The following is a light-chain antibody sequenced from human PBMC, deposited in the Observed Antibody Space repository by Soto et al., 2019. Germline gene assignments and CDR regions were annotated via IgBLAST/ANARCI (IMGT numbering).Light chain of an antibody. CDR3: CSYAGSSTSWV. V-gene: IGLV2-23*01. Sequence: QSALTQPASGSGSPGQSITISCTGTSSDAGNYNFVSWYQQQPGKAPKVIIYEDSTRPSGVSNRISGSKSGNTASLTISGLQADDEADYYCCSYAGSSTSWVFGGGTKLTVL. J-gene: IGLJ3*02. CDR2: EDS. CDR1: SSDAGNYNF.